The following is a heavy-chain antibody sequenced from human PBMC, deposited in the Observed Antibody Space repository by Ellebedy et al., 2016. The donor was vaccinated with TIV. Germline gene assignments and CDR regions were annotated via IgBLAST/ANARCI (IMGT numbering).Heavy chain of an antibody. D-gene: IGHD3-22*01. J-gene: IGHJ6*02. V-gene: IGHV3-48*03. CDR1: AFSFSDYE. CDR2: ISNSGRSI. CDR3: ARDIVRGAYYYDSSGYDNGMDV. Sequence: GESLKISCAASAFSFSDYEMNWVRQAPGRGLEWISYISNSGRSIYYAYSVKGRFTISRDNAKNSLYLQMNSLRAEDTAVYYCARDIVRGAYYYDSSGYDNGMDVWGQGTTVTVSS.